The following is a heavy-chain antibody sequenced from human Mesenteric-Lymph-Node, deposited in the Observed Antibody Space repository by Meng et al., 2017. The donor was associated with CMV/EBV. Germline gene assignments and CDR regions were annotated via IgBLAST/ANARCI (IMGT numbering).Heavy chain of an antibody. J-gene: IGHJ6*02. V-gene: IGHV3-53*01. D-gene: IGHD5-24*01. CDR2: IYSGGST. CDR1: GFTVSSNY. CDR3: ARREGYYYGLDV. Sequence: GESLKISCAASGFTVSSNYMSWVRQAPGKGLEWVSVIYSGGSTYYADSVKGRFTIHRDKSKNTLYLQMNSLRAEDTDVYYCARREGYYYGLDVWGQGTTVTVSS.